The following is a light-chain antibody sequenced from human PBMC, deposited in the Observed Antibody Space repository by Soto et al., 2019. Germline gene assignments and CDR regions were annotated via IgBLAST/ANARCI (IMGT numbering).Light chain of an antibody. CDR3: QQYGSSTYT. Sequence: EIVLTQSPGTLSLSPGERATLSCRASQSVSSSYLAWYQQKPGQAPRLLIYGASSRATGIPDRFSGSGSVTDFTLTISRLEPEDFAVYYCQQYGSSTYTVGQGTKLEIK. CDR2: GAS. J-gene: IGKJ2*01. CDR1: QSVSSSY. V-gene: IGKV3-20*01.